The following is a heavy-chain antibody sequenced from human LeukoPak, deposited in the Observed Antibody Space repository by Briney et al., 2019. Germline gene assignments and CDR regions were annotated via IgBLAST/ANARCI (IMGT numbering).Heavy chain of an antibody. V-gene: IGHV3-11*01. D-gene: IGHD1-14*01. Sequence: GGSLRLSCAASGFIFSDYYMTWIRQAPGKGLEWLSYISSGGNTIYYADSVRDRFTISRDNAKNSPYLQMNGLRAEDTAVYYCARGALPPESWGQGTLVTVSS. CDR3: ARGALPPES. CDR2: ISSGGNTI. CDR1: GFIFSDYY. J-gene: IGHJ5*02.